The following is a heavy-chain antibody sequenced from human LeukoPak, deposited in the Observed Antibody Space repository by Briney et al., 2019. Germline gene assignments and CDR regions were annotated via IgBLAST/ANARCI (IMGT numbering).Heavy chain of an antibody. CDR2: IKQDGSEK. CDR1: GFTFSSYW. V-gene: IGHV3-7*01. D-gene: IGHD5-24*01. Sequence: GGSLRLSCAASGFTFSSYWMSWVRQAPGKGLEWVANIKQDGSEKYYVDSVKGRFTISRDNAKNSLYLQMNSLRAEDTAVYYCAREADDGVYYFDCRGQGTLVTVSS. J-gene: IGHJ4*02. CDR3: AREADDGVYYFDC.